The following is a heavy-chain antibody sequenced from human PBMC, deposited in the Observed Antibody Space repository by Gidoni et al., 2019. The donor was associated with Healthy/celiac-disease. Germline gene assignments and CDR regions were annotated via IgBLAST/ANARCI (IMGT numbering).Heavy chain of an antibody. J-gene: IGHJ6*02. D-gene: IGHD6-19*01. V-gene: IGHV3-7*05. CDR2: IKQDGSEK. Sequence: EVQLVESGGGLVQPGGSLRLSCAAPGFTFSSYWMSWVRQAPGKGLEWVANIKQDGSEKYYVDSVKGRFTISRDNAKNSLYLQMNSLRAEDTAVYYCARDLAVAGSSRYYYYYYYGMDVWGQGTTVTVSS. CDR3: ARDLAVAGSSRYYYYYYYGMDV. CDR1: GFTFSSYW.